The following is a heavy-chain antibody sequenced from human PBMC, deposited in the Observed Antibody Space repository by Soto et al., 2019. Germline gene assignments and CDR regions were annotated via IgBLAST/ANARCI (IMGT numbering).Heavy chain of an antibody. CDR3: ASAAVTGTAGLDF. D-gene: IGHD6-19*01. CDR1: GYTFSGGY. CDR2: INPKSGGT. Sequence: ASVPVSCKASGYTFSGGYMYSVRQAPGQGVEGMGWINPKSGGTRPSEEVQARVTMTRDTSISTAYMELSRLTSDDTAVYYCASAAVTGTAGLDFWGQGTQVTVSS. V-gene: IGHV1-2*02. J-gene: IGHJ4*02.